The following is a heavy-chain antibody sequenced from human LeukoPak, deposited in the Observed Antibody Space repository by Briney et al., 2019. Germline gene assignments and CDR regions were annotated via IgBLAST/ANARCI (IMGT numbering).Heavy chain of an antibody. D-gene: IGHD3-9*01. Sequence: GGSLRLSCAASGFTFSEYGMSWVRQAPGKGLEWVSSIGGGDHDTFYADSVKGRFTISRDNSKNTVYLQLNSLRAEDTAVYYCARDHYDILTGSRGNWFDPWGQGTLITVSS. CDR3: ARDHYDILTGSRGNWFDP. J-gene: IGHJ5*02. CDR1: GFTFSEYG. V-gene: IGHV3-23*01. CDR2: IGGGDHDT.